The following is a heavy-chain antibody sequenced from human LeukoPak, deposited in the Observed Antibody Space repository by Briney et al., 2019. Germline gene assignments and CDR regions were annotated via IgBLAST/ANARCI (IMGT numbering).Heavy chain of an antibody. J-gene: IGHJ4*02. D-gene: IGHD3-10*01. CDR1: GYSFTTYW. CDR2: LYPGDSDT. Sequence: GESLKISCKGSGYSFTTYWIGRVRQMPGKGLEWMGILYPGDSDTRYSPSFKGQVTISADKSISTAYLQWSSLKASDTAMYYCARNYGSGSYYDPFDYWGQGTLVSVSS. CDR3: ARNYGSGSYYDPFDY. V-gene: IGHV5-51*01.